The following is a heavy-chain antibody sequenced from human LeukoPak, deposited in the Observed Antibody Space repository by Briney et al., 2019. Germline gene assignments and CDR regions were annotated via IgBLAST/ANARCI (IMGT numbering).Heavy chain of an antibody. Sequence: SVKVSCKASGGTFSNYAISWVRQAPGQGLEWMGTIIPIFDTANYAQKFQGRVTITADESTSTAYMELNSLRADDTAVYYCAKGRVRQFDPFDYWGQGTLVTVSS. J-gene: IGHJ4*02. D-gene: IGHD1-1*01. CDR3: AKGRVRQFDPFDY. CDR2: IIPIFDTA. V-gene: IGHV1-69*13. CDR1: GGTFSNYA.